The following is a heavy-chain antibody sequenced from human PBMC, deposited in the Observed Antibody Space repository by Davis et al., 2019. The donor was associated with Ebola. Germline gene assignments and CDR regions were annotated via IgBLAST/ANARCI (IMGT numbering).Heavy chain of an antibody. V-gene: IGHV3-21*01. D-gene: IGHD6-19*01. CDR2: ISSSSSYI. Sequence: GESLKISCAASGFTFSSYSMNWVRQAPGKGLEWVSSISSSSSYIYYADSVKGRFTISRDNAKNSLYLQMNSLRAEDTAVYYCPRAWQWLATGWGQGTLVTVSS. CDR3: PRAWQWLATG. J-gene: IGHJ4*02. CDR1: GFTFSSYS.